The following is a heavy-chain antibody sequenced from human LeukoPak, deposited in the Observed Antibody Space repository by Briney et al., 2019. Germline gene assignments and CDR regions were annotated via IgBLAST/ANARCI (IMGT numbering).Heavy chain of an antibody. Sequence: GGSLRLSCAVSGFTFSGFWMSWSRQAPGKGLEWVASINSDGSEGYYADVVKGRFTISRDNAKNSLYLQISSLRAEDTAVYYCARSSYSSSSSVWGQGTMVTVSS. CDR3: ARSSYSSSSSV. J-gene: IGHJ3*01. CDR2: INSDGSEG. CDR1: GFTFSGFW. V-gene: IGHV3-7*03. D-gene: IGHD6-6*01.